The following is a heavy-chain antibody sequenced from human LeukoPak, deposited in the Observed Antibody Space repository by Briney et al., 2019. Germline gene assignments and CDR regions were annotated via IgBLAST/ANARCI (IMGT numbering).Heavy chain of an antibody. CDR3: ARSPLDCSGGSCYSRFDY. CDR2: IIPIFGTA. CDR1: GGTFSSYA. D-gene: IGHD2-15*01. V-gene: IGHV1-69*13. Sequence: SVKVSCKASGGTFSSYAIRWVRQAPGQGLEWMGGIIPIFGTANYAQKFQGRVTITADESTSTAYMELSSLRSEDKAVYYCARSPLDCSGGSCYSRFDYWGQGTLVPVSS. J-gene: IGHJ4*02.